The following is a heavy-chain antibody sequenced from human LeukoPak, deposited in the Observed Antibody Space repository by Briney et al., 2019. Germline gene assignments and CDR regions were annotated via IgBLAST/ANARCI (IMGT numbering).Heavy chain of an antibody. V-gene: IGHV4-59*01. CDR2: IYYSEST. D-gene: IGHD4-11*01. CDR1: GGSISSYY. Sequence: PSETLSLTCTVSGGSISSYYWSWIRQPPGKGLEWIGYIYYSESTDYNPSLKSRVTISVDTFKNQFSLKLSSVTAADTAVYYCAREATTVTGNWFDPWGQGTLVTVSS. CDR3: AREATTVTGNWFDP. J-gene: IGHJ5*02.